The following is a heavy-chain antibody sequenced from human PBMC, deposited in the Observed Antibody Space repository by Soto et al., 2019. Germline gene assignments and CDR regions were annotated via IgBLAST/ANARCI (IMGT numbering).Heavy chain of an antibody. V-gene: IGHV4-59*01. D-gene: IGHD6-13*01. CDR3: ARVIAAAGRVYYYYGMDV. J-gene: IGHJ6*02. CDR2: IYYSGST. CDR1: GGSISSYY. Sequence: SETLSLTCTVSGGSISSYYWSWIRQPPGKGLEWIGYIYYSGSTNYNPSLKSRVTISVDTSKNQFSLKLSSVTAADTAVYYCARVIAAAGRVYYYYGMDVWGQGTTVTVSS.